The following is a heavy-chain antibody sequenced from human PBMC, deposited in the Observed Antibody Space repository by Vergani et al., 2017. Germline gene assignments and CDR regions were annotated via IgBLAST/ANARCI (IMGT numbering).Heavy chain of an antibody. J-gene: IGHJ4*01. V-gene: IGHV3-74*01. Sequence: EVQLVESGGGLVQPGGSLRLSCAASGFTFSRHWMHWVRQAPGKGLVWVSRVNPEGTNTPYADFVKGRFTISRDNAKNMMYLQLNSLRDEDTGVYYCARDGRRDGEGTELDYWGQGTLVTVSS. CDR1: GFTFSRHW. CDR3: ARDGRRDGEGTELDY. D-gene: IGHD5-24*01. CDR2: VNPEGTNT.